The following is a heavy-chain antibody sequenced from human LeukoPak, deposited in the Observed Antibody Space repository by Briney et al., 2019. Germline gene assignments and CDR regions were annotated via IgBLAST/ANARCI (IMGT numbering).Heavy chain of an antibody. CDR3: ARSGSSGYYY. CDR1: GGSFSGYY. Sequence: SSETLSLTCAVYGGSFSGYYWSWIRQPPGKGLEWIGEINHSGSTNYNPSLKSRVTISVDTSKNQISLKLSSVTAADTAVYYCARSGSSGYYYWGQGTLVTVSS. D-gene: IGHD3-22*01. CDR2: INHSGST. J-gene: IGHJ4*02. V-gene: IGHV4-34*01.